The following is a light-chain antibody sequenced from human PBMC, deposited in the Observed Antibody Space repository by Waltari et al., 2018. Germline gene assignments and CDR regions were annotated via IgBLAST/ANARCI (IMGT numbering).Light chain of an antibody. CDR3: QTGGHGTWM. J-gene: IGLJ3*02. V-gene: IGLV4-69*01. Sequence: QLVLTQSPSASASLGASVKLTCTLSSGHSSNVIAWLQQQPEKGPRYLMKGNSDGSHSKGDEIPDRFSGSSSGAERYLTISSLQSEDEADYYCQTGGHGTWMFGGGTKLTVL. CDR1: SGHSSNV. CDR2: GNSDGSH.